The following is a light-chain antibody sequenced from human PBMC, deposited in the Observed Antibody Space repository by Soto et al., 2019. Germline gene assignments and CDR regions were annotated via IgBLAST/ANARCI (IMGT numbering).Light chain of an antibody. CDR2: DTS. J-gene: IGLJ1*01. V-gene: IGLV7-46*01. CDR3: LLSYSGASYV. CDR1: TGAVTSGHY. Sequence: AVVTQEPSLTVSPGGTVTLTCGSSTGAVTSGHYPYWFQQKPGQAPRTLIYDTSNKHSWTPARFSGSLLGGKAALTLSGAQTEDEAEYYCLLSYSGASYVFGTGTKVTVL.